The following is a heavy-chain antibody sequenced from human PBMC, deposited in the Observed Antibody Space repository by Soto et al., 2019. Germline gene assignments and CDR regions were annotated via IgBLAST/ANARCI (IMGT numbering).Heavy chain of an antibody. CDR3: ARVRFGELLFTDAFDI. V-gene: IGHV4-34*01. CDR1: GVTFSGYY. Sequence: SETLSLTCAVYGVTFSGYYWSWIRQPPGKGLEWIGEINHSGSTNYNPSLKSRVTISVDTSKDQFSLKLSSVTAADTAVYYCARVRFGELLFTDAFDIWGQGTMVTVSS. D-gene: IGHD3-10*01. CDR2: INHSGST. J-gene: IGHJ3*02.